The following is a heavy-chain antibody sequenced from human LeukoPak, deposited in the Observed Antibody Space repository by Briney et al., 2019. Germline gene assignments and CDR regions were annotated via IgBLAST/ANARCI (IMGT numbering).Heavy chain of an antibody. CDR2: IYPGDSDT. D-gene: IGHD1-26*01. Sequence: GESLKISSKGSGYSFTSYWIGWVRQMPGKGLEWMGIIYPGDSDTRYSPSFQGQVTISADKSISTAYLQWSSLKASDTAMYYCARHAGGVSGSYYNFDYWGQGTLVTVSS. CDR1: GYSFTSYW. V-gene: IGHV5-51*01. J-gene: IGHJ4*02. CDR3: ARHAGGVSGSYYNFDY.